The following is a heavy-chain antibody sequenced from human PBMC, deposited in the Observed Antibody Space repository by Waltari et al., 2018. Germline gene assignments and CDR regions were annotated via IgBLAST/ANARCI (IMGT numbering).Heavy chain of an antibody. V-gene: IGHV4-4*02. D-gene: IGHD3-22*01. CDR3: ARDYYDSSGYYSS. CDR1: GGSISSSNW. Sequence: QVQLQESGPGLVKPSGTLSLTCAVSGGSISSSNWWSWVRQPPGKGLEWIGEIYHSGSTNYNPSLKSRVTIAVDRSKDQFSLKLSSVTAADTAVYYCARDYYDSSGYYSSGGQGTLVTVSS. J-gene: IGHJ4*02. CDR2: IYHSGST.